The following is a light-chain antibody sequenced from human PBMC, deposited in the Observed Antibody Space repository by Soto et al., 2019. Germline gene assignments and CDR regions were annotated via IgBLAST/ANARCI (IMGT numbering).Light chain of an antibody. CDR1: QSISTY. V-gene: IGKV1-39*01. CDR2: AAS. CDR3: QQSYSIPWT. Sequence: DIQMTQSPSSLSASVGDRVISTCRASQSISTYVNWYQKKPGKGPELLIYAASTLQSGVPSRFSGSGSRTDFTLTISSLQPGDFATYYCQQSYSIPWTFGQGTTVEI. J-gene: IGKJ1*01.